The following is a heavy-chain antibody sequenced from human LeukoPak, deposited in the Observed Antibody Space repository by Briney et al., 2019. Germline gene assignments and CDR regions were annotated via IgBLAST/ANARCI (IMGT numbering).Heavy chain of an antibody. D-gene: IGHD1-14*01. J-gene: IGHJ3*02. CDR3: ARDHVRFIRRRNNVFDI. CDR1: GGSISSYY. V-gene: IGHV4-59*12. CDR2: IYYSGST. Sequence: SETLSLTCTVSGGSISSYYWSWIRQPPGKGLEWIASIYYSGSTYYNPSLKSRVTISVDTSKNQFSLKLSSVTAADTAVYYCARDHVRFIRRRNNVFDIWGQGTMVTVSS.